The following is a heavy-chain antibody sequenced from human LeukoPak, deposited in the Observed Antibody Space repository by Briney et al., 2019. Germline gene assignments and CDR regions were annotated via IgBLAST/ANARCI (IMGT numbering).Heavy chain of an antibody. CDR2: ISYDGSNK. Sequence: PGGSLRLSCAASGFTFSSYAMHWVRQAPGKGLEWVAVISYDGSNKYYADSVKGRFTISRDNTKNTLYLQMNSLRAEDTAVYYCATSLGDAFDIWGQGTMVTVSS. V-gene: IGHV3-30-3*01. J-gene: IGHJ3*02. CDR3: ATSLGDAFDI. CDR1: GFTFSSYA.